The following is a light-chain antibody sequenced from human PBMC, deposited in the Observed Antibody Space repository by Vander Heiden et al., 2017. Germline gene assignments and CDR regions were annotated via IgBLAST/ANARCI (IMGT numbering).Light chain of an antibody. V-gene: IGLV1-44*01. CDR3: AAWDDSLNGYV. CDR1: SSNIGSNS. J-gene: IGLJ1*01. Sequence: QSVLTQSPSASVPAGPGATISRTGSSSNIGSNSLNWYQQLPGTAPKLLIYSNNQRPSGVPDRFSGSKSGTSASLAISGLQSEDEADYYCAAWDDSLNGYVFGTGTKVTVL. CDR2: SNN.